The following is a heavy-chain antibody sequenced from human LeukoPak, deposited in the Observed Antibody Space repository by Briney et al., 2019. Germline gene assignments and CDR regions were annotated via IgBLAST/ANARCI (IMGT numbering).Heavy chain of an antibody. V-gene: IGHV4-39*01. J-gene: IGHJ3*02. CDR2: ISYSGDT. D-gene: IGHD2-15*01. Sequence: SETLSLTCTVSGGSIISSDYHWGWVRQPPGKGLEWIGTISYSGDTDYNPSLRSRVTISVDTSNNQFSLRLGSVTAADTAVYHCARHCCSGPAKRVFDIWGQGTMVTVSS. CDR3: ARHCCSGPAKRVFDI. CDR1: GGSIISSDYH.